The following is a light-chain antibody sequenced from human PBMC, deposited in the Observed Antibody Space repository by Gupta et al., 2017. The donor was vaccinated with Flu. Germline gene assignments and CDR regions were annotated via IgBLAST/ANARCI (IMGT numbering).Light chain of an antibody. CDR1: SSDVGGYNY. V-gene: IGLV2-8*01. CDR3: SSYTGSNTLV. Sequence: QAALTHPPSASGSTGQSVTISWTGTSSDVGGYNYVSWYQQHPGKAPKLMIYEVSKRPSGVSDRFSGSKSGNTASLTVSGLQAEDEADFYCSSYTGSNTLVFGGGTKLTVL. J-gene: IGLJ3*02. CDR2: EVS.